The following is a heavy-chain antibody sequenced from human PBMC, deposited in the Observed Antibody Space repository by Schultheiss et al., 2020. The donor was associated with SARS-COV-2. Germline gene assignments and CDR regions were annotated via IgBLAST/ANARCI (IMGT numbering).Heavy chain of an antibody. CDR1: GGSISSGGYY. J-gene: IGHJ4*02. V-gene: IGHV4-31*03. CDR2: IDYSGRI. D-gene: IGHD4-23*01. Sequence: LRLSCTVSGGSISSGGYYWSWIRQHPGKGLEWIGYIDYSGRIFYNPSLKSRLTISVDTSKNQFSLKLTSVTAADTAVYYCARRRSDGNWYLDTWGQGTLVTVSS. CDR3: ARRRSDGNWYLDT.